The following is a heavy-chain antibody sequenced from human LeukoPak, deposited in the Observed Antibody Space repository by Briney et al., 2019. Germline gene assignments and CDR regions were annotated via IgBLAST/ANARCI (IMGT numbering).Heavy chain of an antibody. Sequence: AGGSLRLSCVASGFTFSNYAMSWVRQAPGKGLEWVSAISSGSDRTNYGRSVKGRFTISRDNSKNTLYLQMNSLRADDTAVYYCAKDQAGYNFWGDSWGQGTLVTVSS. CDR3: AKDQAGYNFWGDS. V-gene: IGHV3-23*01. D-gene: IGHD3-3*01. CDR2: ISSGSDRT. CDR1: GFTFSNYA. J-gene: IGHJ4*02.